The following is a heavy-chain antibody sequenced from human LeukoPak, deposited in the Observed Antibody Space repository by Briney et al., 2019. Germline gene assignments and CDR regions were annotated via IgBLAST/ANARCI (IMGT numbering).Heavy chain of an antibody. J-gene: IGHJ4*02. CDR3: ARGYSSFDY. CDR2: IYYTGST. Sequence: SETLSLTCTVSGGTISSGGYYWSWIRQPPGKGLEWIGYIYYTGSTYYNPSLKSRVTISVDRSKNQFSLNLSSVTATDTAVYYCARGYSSFDYWGQGPLVTVSS. D-gene: IGHD1-14*01. CDR1: GGTISSGGYY. V-gene: IGHV4-30-4*08.